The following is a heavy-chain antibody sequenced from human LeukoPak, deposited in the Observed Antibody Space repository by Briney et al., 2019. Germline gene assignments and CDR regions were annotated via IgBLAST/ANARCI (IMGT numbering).Heavy chain of an antibody. Sequence: GASVKVSCKASGYTFTSYDMNWVRQAPGQGLEWMGWMNPNSGNAGYAQKFQGRVTMTRNSSISTAYMELSSLRSEETAVYYCARXIATGGTTIGYWGQGTLVTVSS. V-gene: IGHV1-8*01. CDR3: ARXIATGGTTIGY. J-gene: IGHJ4*02. D-gene: IGHD6-13*01. CDR1: GYTFTSYD. CDR2: MNPNSGNA.